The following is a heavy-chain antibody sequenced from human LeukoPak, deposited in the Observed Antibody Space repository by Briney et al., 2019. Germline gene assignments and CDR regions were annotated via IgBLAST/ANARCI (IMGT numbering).Heavy chain of an antibody. Sequence: GGSLRLSCAASGFTFSGYWMTWVRQAPGKGLEYVANIKQDGSEKNYVDSVKGRFTISRDNAKNSLYLQMNSLRAEDTAVYYCARDRDWLPLDYWGQGTLVTVSS. CDR3: ARDRDWLPLDY. CDR2: IKQDGSEK. V-gene: IGHV3-7*01. J-gene: IGHJ4*02. D-gene: IGHD3/OR15-3a*01. CDR1: GFTFSGYW.